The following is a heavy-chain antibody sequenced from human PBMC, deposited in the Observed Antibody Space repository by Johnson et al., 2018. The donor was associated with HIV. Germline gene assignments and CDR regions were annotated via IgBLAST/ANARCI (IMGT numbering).Heavy chain of an antibody. Sequence: MQLVESGGGVVQPGRSLRLSCAASGFTFSSYDMNWVRQAPGKGLEGVAFIRYDGSNKYYAASVKGRFTISRDNSKNTLYLQMNSLRAEDTAVYYCARVQWLILDAFDIWGPGTVVTVSS. J-gene: IGHJ3*02. V-gene: IGHV3-30*02. CDR1: GFTFSSYD. CDR3: ARVQWLILDAFDI. CDR2: IRYDGSNK. D-gene: IGHD6-19*01.